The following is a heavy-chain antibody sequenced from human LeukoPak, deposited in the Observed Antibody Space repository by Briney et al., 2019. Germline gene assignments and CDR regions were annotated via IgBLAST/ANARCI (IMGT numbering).Heavy chain of an antibody. V-gene: IGHV3-15*01. CDR2: IRRKTDGGTT. CDR1: GFTFSNAW. Sequence: GGSLRLSCAASGFTFSNAWMSWVRQTPGKGLEWVGRIRRKTDGGTTDYAAPVKARFTISRDDSKNTLYLQMNSLKTEDTAIYFCTTAVAGPYYFDSWGQGTLVTVPS. CDR3: TTAVAGPYYFDS. J-gene: IGHJ4*02. D-gene: IGHD6-19*01.